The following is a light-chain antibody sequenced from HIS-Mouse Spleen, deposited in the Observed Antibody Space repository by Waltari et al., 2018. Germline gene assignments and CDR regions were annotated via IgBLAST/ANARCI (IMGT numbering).Light chain of an antibody. CDR3: YSTDSSGNHRV. Sequence: SYELTQPPSVSVSPGQTARITYSGDALPKKYAYWYQQKSGPAPVLASYEDSKRPSGIPERFSGSSSGTMATLTISGAQVEDEADYYCYSTDSSGNHRVFGGGTKLTVL. CDR2: EDS. J-gene: IGLJ2*01. CDR1: ALPKKY. V-gene: IGLV3-10*01.